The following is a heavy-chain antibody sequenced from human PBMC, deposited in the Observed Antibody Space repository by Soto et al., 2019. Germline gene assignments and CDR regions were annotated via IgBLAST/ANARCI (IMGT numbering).Heavy chain of an antibody. CDR2: ISHSGRT. D-gene: IGHD3-10*01. CDR3: SYGSSFDY. V-gene: IGHV4-61*01. Sequence: TLSLTCTVSGASLRSGSYHWSWIRQPPGKGLEWIGYISHSGRTNYDPSLKSRLTMSVDTSQNQFSLQLNSVTAADTAVYYCSYGSSFDYWGQGTLVTVSS. CDR1: GASLRSGSYH. J-gene: IGHJ4*02.